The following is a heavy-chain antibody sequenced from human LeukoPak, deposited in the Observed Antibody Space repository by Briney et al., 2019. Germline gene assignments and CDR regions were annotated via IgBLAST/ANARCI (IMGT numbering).Heavy chain of an antibody. J-gene: IGHJ4*02. V-gene: IGHV1-69*13. CDR1: GGTFSSYA. CDR3: ARSTYYDFWSGYYSPNPIDY. CDR2: IIPIFGTA. Sequence: SVKVSCKASGGTFSSYAISWVRQAPGQGLERVGGIIPIFGTANYAQKFQGRVTITADESTSTAYMELSSLRSEDTAVYYCARSTYYDFWSGYYSPNPIDYWGQGTLVTVSS. D-gene: IGHD3-3*01.